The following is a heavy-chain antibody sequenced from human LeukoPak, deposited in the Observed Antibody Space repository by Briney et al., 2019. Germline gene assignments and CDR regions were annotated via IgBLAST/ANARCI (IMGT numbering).Heavy chain of an antibody. V-gene: IGHV3-21*01. CDR2: ISTSSSYK. J-gene: IGHJ4*02. Sequence: GGSLRLSCAASGFTFSSYTMNWVRQAPGKGLEWVSTISTSSSYKYYADSVKGRFTISRDNAKNSLYLQMNSLRAEDTAVYYCARDLEDYNNYGEMAIWGQGALVTVSS. D-gene: IGHD4-11*01. CDR3: ARDLEDYNNYGEMAI. CDR1: GFTFSSYT.